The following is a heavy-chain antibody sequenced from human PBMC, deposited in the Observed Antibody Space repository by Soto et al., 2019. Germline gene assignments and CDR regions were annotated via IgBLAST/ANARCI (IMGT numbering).Heavy chain of an antibody. Sequence: QVQLVESGGGVVQPGRSLRLSCAASGFTFSSYGMHWVRQAPGKGLEWVAVIWYDGSNKYYADSVKGRFTISRDNSKNTLYLQMNGLRAEDTAVYYCARDYYDSSGYYYEPVDAFDIWGQGTMVTVSS. J-gene: IGHJ3*02. D-gene: IGHD3-22*01. CDR2: IWYDGSNK. CDR3: ARDYYDSSGYYYEPVDAFDI. V-gene: IGHV3-33*01. CDR1: GFTFSSYG.